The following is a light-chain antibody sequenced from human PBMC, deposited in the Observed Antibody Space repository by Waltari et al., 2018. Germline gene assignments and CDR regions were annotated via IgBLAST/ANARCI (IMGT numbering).Light chain of an antibody. J-gene: IGKJ1*01. CDR2: GAS. V-gene: IGKV3-20*01. Sequence: AGYQQKPGQAPGLIIYGASSRADGSPARFICSGSGTDCSLASSRLEPEDVAVYDCQKYVSLPATFGEGTKVEIK. CDR3: QKYVSLPAT.